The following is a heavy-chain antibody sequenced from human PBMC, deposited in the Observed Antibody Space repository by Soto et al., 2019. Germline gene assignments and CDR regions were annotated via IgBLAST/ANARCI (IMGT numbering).Heavy chain of an antibody. Sequence: QLQLQESGPGLVKPSETLSLTCTVSGGSISSSSYYWGWIRQPPGKGLEWIGSIYYSGSTYYTPSLMCLVTISVDTSKNQFSLKLSSVTAADTAVYYCARCWWIFGVVIPNWFDPWGQGTLVTVSS. CDR2: IYYSGST. J-gene: IGHJ5*02. V-gene: IGHV4-39*01. D-gene: IGHD3-3*01. CDR3: ARCWWIFGVVIPNWFDP. CDR1: GGSISSSSYY.